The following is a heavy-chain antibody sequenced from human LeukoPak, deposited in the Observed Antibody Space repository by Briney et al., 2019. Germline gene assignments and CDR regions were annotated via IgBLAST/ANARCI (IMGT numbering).Heavy chain of an antibody. Sequence: GGSLRLSCAASGFLVSSNYMTWVRQAPGRGLEWVSAISGSGVSTYYADSVKDRFTISRDNSKNTLYLQMNSLRAEDTAVYYCAKGYASGTYYFDFWGQGTLVTVSS. J-gene: IGHJ4*02. D-gene: IGHD3-10*01. CDR1: GFLVSSNY. CDR2: ISGSGVST. CDR3: AKGYASGTYYFDF. V-gene: IGHV3-23*01.